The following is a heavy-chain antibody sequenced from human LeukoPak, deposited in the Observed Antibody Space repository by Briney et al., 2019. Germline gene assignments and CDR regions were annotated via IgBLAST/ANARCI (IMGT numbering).Heavy chain of an antibody. CDR3: ARFPDWTYVPDY. D-gene: IGHD3-16*01. J-gene: IGHJ4*02. CDR1: GRSISSDRFY. V-gene: IGHV4-61*02. Sequence: SETLSLTCTLSGRSISSDRFYWTWGRQPAGKGLEWIGRIKSSNTNYNPSLKSRVSISLDTSTNQFSLKLSSLTAADTAVYYCARFPDWTYVPDYWGQGTLVTVSS. CDR2: IKSSNT.